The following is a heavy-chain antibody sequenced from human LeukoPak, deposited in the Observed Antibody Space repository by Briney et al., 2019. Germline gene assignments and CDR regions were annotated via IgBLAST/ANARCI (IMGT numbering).Heavy chain of an antibody. CDR2: ISYDGSNK. D-gene: IGHD3-10*01. CDR1: GFTFSSHA. V-gene: IGHV3-30*01. CDR3: ARGGSGSYYYYFYYMGV. Sequence: GESLRLSCAASGFTFSSHAIHWVRQAPGKGLEWVAIISYDGSNKYYADSVKGRFTISRDNSKNTLFLQMNSLRAEDTAVYYCARGGSGSYYYYFYYMGVWGKGTTVTVSS. J-gene: IGHJ6*03.